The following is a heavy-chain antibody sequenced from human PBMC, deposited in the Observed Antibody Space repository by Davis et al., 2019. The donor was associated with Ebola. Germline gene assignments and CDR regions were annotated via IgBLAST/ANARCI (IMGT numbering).Heavy chain of an antibody. J-gene: IGHJ4*02. CDR3: ARDRSAGYEVTFDY. Sequence: GESLKISCAASGFTLSNYAMHWVRQAPGKGLEWVAVISHDGINQYYADFVKRRFTISRDNSRNSLFLQMNSLRAEDTAVYYCARDRSAGYEVTFDYWGQGTLVTVSS. D-gene: IGHD5-12*01. CDR2: ISHDGINQ. V-gene: IGHV3-30-3*01. CDR1: GFTLSNYA.